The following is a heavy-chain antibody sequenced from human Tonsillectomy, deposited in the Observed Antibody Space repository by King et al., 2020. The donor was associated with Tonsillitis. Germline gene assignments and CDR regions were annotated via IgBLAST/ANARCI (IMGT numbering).Heavy chain of an antibody. CDR2: IWYDGSNK. V-gene: IGHV3-33*08. CDR3: ARGYYDILTGYGARGSQTSTIDY. Sequence: VQLVESGGGVVQPGRSLRLSCAASGFTFSNYVMHWVRQAPGKGREWVAVIWYDGSNKYYADSVKGRFTISRDTSKNTLYLQMKSLRAEDTAVYYCARGYYDILTGYGARGSQTSTIDYWGQGTLVTVSS. D-gene: IGHD3-9*01. CDR1: GFTFSNYV. J-gene: IGHJ4*02.